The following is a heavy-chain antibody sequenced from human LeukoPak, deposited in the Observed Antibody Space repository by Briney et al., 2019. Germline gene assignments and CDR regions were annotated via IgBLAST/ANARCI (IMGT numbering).Heavy chain of an antibody. CDR3: AKRATHRGFDY. CDR1: GFTFDDYA. D-gene: IGHD2-15*01. Sequence: GGSLRLSCAASGFTFDDYAMHWVRHAPGKGLEWVSGISWNSAGIGYADSVKGRFTISRDNAKNSLYLQMNSLRAEDTALYYCAKRATHRGFDYWGQGTLVTVSS. J-gene: IGHJ4*02. V-gene: IGHV3-9*01. CDR2: ISWNSAGI.